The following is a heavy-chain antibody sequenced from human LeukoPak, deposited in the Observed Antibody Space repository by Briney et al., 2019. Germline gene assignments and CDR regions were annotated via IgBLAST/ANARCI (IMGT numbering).Heavy chain of an antibody. Sequence: GGSLRLSCAASKVTFSDYAMDWVRQAPGKGLEWVSGISGSGGNTYYADSVKGRFTISRDNSKNTLYLQMNSLRAEDTALYYCAKGTGINHYHWIDPWGQGTQVTVSS. J-gene: IGHJ5*02. CDR2: ISGSGGNT. CDR1: KVTFSDYA. D-gene: IGHD3/OR15-3a*01. CDR3: AKGTGINHYHWIDP. V-gene: IGHV3-23*01.